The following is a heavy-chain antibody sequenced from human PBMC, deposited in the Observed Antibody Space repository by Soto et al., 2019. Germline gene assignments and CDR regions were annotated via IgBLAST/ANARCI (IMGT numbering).Heavy chain of an antibody. CDR2: MNPNSCNT. Sequence: ASVKVSCKASGYTFTSYDINWVRQATGQGLEWMGWMNPNSCNTGYAQKFQGRVTMTRNTSISTAYMELSSLRSEDMAVYYCARGRTIFGVVSSGYWGQGTLVTVSS. CDR3: ARGRTIFGVVSSGY. V-gene: IGHV1-8*01. CDR1: GYTFTSYD. D-gene: IGHD3-3*01. J-gene: IGHJ4*02.